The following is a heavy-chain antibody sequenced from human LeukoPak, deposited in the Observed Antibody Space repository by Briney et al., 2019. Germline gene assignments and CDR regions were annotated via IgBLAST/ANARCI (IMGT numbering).Heavy chain of an antibody. CDR3: ARSVLGATDT. CDR2: ISYDGSNK. D-gene: IGHD1-26*01. CDR1: GFTFSSNA. V-gene: IGHV3-30-3*01. Sequence: GGSLRLSCAASGFTFSSNAMHWVRQAPGKGLEWVAVISYDGSNKYYADSVKGRFTISRDNSKNTLYLQMNSLRAEDTAVYYCARSVLGATDTRGQGTLVTVSS. J-gene: IGHJ5*02.